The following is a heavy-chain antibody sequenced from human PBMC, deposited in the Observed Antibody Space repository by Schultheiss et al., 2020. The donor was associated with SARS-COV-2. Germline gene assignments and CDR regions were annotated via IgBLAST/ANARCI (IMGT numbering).Heavy chain of an antibody. CDR3: AKIKTAGTGDAFDI. J-gene: IGHJ3*02. D-gene: IGHD1-14*01. V-gene: IGHV3-23*01. CDR1: GFIFNSHA. CDR2: ISGSGANT. Sequence: GESLKISCAASGFIFNSHALSWVRQAPGKGLEWVSTISGSGANTYYVDSLKGRFTISRDNSKNIMYLQMNSLRTEDTAVYWCAKIKTAGTGDAFDIWGQGTMVTVSS.